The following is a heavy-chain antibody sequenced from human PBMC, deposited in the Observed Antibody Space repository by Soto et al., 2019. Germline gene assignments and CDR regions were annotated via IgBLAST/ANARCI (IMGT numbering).Heavy chain of an antibody. CDR3: ARDPHRDFWRGSGMEV. Sequence: PGGSMRLSCAASGFTFSSYAMHWVRQAPGKGLEWVAAISYDGNSKYYADSVKGRSTISRDNSKSTLYVQMNSLRAEDTAVYYCARDPHRDFWRGSGMEVCGQGTTVPVSS. CDR1: GFTFSSYA. CDR2: ISYDGNSK. D-gene: IGHD3-3*01. V-gene: IGHV3-30*01. J-gene: IGHJ6*02.